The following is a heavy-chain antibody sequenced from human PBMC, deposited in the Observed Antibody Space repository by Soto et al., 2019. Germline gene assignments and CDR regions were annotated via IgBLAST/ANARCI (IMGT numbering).Heavy chain of an antibody. Sequence: RASVKVSCKASGGTFSSYAISWVRQAPGQGLEWMGGIIPIFGTLNYAQKFQGRVTITADESTGTAYMTLSSLASDDTAVYYCATGVIWIGYFTVDSWGQGTRVTVSS. V-gene: IGHV1-69*13. J-gene: IGHJ4*02. CDR3: ATGVIWIGYFTVDS. CDR2: IIPIFGTL. D-gene: IGHD3-3*01. CDR1: GGTFSSYA.